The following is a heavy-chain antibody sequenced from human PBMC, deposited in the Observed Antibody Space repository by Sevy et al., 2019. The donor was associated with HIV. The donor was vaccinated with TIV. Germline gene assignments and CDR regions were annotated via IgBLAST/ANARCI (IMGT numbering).Heavy chain of an antibody. CDR2: ISYDGSNK. CDR3: ASGLCQYYYDSSGYFYPVDY. D-gene: IGHD3-22*01. CDR1: GFTFSSYA. J-gene: IGHJ4*02. Sequence: GGSLRLSCAASGFTFSSYAMHWVRQAPGKGLEWVAVISYDGSNKYYADSVKGRFTISRDNSKNTLYLQMNSLRAEDRAVYYCASGLCQYYYDSSGYFYPVDYWGQGTLVTVSS. V-gene: IGHV3-30-3*01.